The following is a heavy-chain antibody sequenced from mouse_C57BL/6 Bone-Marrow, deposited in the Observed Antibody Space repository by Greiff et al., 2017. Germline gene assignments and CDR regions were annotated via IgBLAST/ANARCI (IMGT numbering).Heavy chain of an antibody. CDR3: ARVSTMVTPYARDY. Sequence: EVHLVESGGGLVKPGGSLKLSCAASGFTFSSYAMSWVRQTPEKRLEWVATISDGGSYTYYPDNVKGRFTISRDNAKNNLYLQMSHLKSEDTAMYYCARVSTMVTPYARDYWGQGTSVTVSS. D-gene: IGHD2-1*01. J-gene: IGHJ4*01. CDR2: ISDGGSYT. V-gene: IGHV5-4*01. CDR1: GFTFSSYA.